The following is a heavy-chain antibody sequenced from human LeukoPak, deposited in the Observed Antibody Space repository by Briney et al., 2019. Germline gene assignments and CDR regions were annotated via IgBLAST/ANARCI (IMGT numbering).Heavy chain of an antibody. CDR1: GFTFSSYD. CDR3: ARDLQIAARQGSYFDY. CDR2: RSYDGSNK. V-gene: IGHV3-30*03. J-gene: IGHJ4*02. Sequence: GRSLRLSCAASGFTFSSYDMHWVRQAPGKGLEWVAVRSYDGSNKYYADSVKGRFTISRDNSKKTLYLQMNSLRAEDTAVYYCARDLQIAARQGSYFDYWGQGTLVTVSS. D-gene: IGHD6-6*01.